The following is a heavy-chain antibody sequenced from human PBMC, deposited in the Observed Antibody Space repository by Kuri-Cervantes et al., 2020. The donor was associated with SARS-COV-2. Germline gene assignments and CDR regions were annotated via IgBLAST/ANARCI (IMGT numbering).Heavy chain of an antibody. V-gene: IGHV3-20*04. D-gene: IGHD6-13*01. J-gene: IGHJ5*02. Sequence: GESLKISCAASGFTFDDYGMSWVRQAPGKGLEWVSGINWNGGSTGYADSVKGRFTISRDNAKNSLYLQMNSLRAEDTAVYYCARDAVAAAGSEWFDPWGQGTLVTVSS. CDR1: GFTFDDYG. CDR2: INWNGGST. CDR3: ARDAVAAAGSEWFDP.